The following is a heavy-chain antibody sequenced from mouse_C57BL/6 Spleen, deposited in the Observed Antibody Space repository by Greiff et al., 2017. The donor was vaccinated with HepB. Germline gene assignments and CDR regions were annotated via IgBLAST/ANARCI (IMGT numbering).Heavy chain of an antibody. CDR3: ARRGKIPGYFDV. Sequence: VHVKQSGPELVKPGASVKIPCKASGYTFTDYNMDWVKQSHGKSLEWIGDINPNNGGTIYNQKFKGKATLTVDKSSSTAYMELRSLTSEDTAVYYCARRGKIPGYFDVWGTGTTVTVSS. CDR2: INPNNGGT. J-gene: IGHJ1*03. V-gene: IGHV1-18*01. CDR1: GYTFTDYN.